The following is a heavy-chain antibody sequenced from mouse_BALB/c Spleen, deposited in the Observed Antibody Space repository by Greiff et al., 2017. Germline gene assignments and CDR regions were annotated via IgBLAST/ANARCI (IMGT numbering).Heavy chain of an antibody. CDR1: GFSLTGYG. D-gene: IGHD2-3*01. V-gene: IGHV2-6-7*01. CDR2: IWVDGST. J-gene: IGHJ4*01. Sequence: QVQLQESGPGLVAPSQTLSITCTVSGFSLTGYGVNWVRQPPGKGLEWLGIIWVDGSTDYNPAHKYKLSISKDNSNSQVFLIMSSLQTDDTAMYYCAREYYDGYWYAMDYWGQGTSVTVSS. CDR3: AREYYDGYWYAMDY.